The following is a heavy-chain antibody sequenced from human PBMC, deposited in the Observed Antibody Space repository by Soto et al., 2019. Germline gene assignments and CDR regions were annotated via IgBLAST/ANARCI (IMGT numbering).Heavy chain of an antibody. J-gene: IGHJ6*02. CDR2: ITASGGTT. V-gene: IGHV3-23*01. Sequence: EVQLLESGGGLVQPGGSLRLSCAASGFTFSTYAMTWVRQAPGKGLDWVSSITASGGTTDYADSVKGRFPISRDSSKNALDLQLPGLRAGDTAVYYCAKGRGATFRYGLDVWGQGTTVTVSS. D-gene: IGHD3-16*01. CDR3: AKGRGATFRYGLDV. CDR1: GFTFSTYA.